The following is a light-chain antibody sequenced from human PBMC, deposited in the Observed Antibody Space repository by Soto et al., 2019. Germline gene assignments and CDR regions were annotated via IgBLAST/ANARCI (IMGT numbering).Light chain of an antibody. CDR2: SNN. V-gene: IGLV1-44*01. J-gene: IGLJ2*01. Sequence: QSVLTQPPSASGTPGQRVTISCSGISSNIGSNTVNWYQQLPGTAPKLRIYSNNQRPSGVPDLFSGSKSGTSASLAISGLQSEDEADYSCAAWDDSLNAVVFGGGTQLTVL. CDR1: SSNIGSNT. CDR3: AAWDDSLNAVV.